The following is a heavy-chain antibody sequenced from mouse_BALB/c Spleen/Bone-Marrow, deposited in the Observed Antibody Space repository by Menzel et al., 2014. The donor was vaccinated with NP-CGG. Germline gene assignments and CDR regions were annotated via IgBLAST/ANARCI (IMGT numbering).Heavy chain of an antibody. CDR2: ISYDGNN. CDR3: AREDYGNYDYFDY. CDR1: GYSITSGYY. D-gene: IGHD2-1*01. J-gene: IGHJ2*01. V-gene: IGHV3-6*02. Sequence: EVQLVESGPGLVKPSQSLSLPCSVTGYSITSGYYWNWIRQFPGNKPEWMGYISYDGNNNYNPSLKNRISITRDTSKNHFFLKLNPVTTEDTATYYCAREDYGNYDYFDYWGQGTTLTVSS.